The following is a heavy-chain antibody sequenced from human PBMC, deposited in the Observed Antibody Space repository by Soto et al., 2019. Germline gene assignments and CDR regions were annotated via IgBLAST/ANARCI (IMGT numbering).Heavy chain of an antibody. CDR1: GGSIRSSSYY. D-gene: IGHD1-1*01. Sequence: SETLSLTCTVSGGSIRSSSYYWGWIRQPPGKGLEWIGTIYYSGTTYYNPSLKSRVTISLDTSKNQFSLRLSSVTAADKAVYYCARSLGNSVLFNYCYAVDAWGQGTTVTSP. J-gene: IGHJ6*02. CDR3: ARSLGNSVLFNYCYAVDA. CDR2: IYYSGTT. V-gene: IGHV4-39*01.